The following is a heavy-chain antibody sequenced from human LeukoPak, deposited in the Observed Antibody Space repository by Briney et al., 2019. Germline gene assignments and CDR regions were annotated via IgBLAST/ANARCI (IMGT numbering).Heavy chain of an antibody. CDR2: ISWNSGSI. V-gene: IGHV3-20*04. J-gene: IGHJ4*02. CDR3: ARRTALTAFDY. Sequence: GGSLRLSCAASEFTFSTYAMSWVRQAPGKGLEWVSGISWNSGSIGYADSVKGRFTISRDNAKNSLYLQMNSLRAEDTAVYYCARRTALTAFDYWGQGTLVTVSS. CDR1: EFTFSTYA. D-gene: IGHD2-21*02.